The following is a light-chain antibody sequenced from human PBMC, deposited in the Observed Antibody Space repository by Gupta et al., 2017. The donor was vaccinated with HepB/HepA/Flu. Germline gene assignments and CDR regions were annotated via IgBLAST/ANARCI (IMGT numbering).Light chain of an antibody. CDR2: DNN. CDR1: SSNIGNNY. Sequence: QSVLTQPPSVSAAPGQKVTISCSGSSSNIGNNYVSWYQQLPGTAPKLLIYDNNKRPSGIPDRFSGSKSGTSATLGITGLQTGDEADYYCGTWDSSFRGPNWVFGGGTKLTVL. V-gene: IGLV1-51*01. CDR3: GTWDSSFRGPNWV. J-gene: IGLJ3*02.